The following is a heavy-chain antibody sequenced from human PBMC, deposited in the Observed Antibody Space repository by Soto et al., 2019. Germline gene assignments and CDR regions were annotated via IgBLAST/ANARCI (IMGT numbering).Heavy chain of an antibody. CDR1: GFAITNGHY. CDR3: ARLFSRQGDNSTDP. V-gene: IGHV4-38-2*01. Sequence: PSETLSLTCAVSGFAITNGHYWGCIRQAPGKGLEWIGSIFHSGMTYYNSSLKSRLTISVDTSKNLLSLKLTSVTAADTAVYYCARLFSRQGDNSTDPWGQGTLVTVSS. CDR2: IFHSGMT. J-gene: IGHJ5*02. D-gene: IGHD2-21*02.